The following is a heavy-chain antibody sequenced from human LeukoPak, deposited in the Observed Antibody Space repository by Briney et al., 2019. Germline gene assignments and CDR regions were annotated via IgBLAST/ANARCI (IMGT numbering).Heavy chain of an antibody. CDR3: ARIAVVTFRGDYYGMDV. D-gene: IGHD6-19*01. CDR1: GGTFSSYA. J-gene: IGHJ6*04. CDR2: IIPIFGTA. V-gene: IGHV1-69*01. Sequence: ASVKVSCKASGGTFSSYAISWVRQAPGKGLEWMGGIIPIFGTANYAQKFQGRVTITADESTSTAYMELSSLRSEDTAVYYCARIAVVTFRGDYYGMDVWGKGTTVTVSS.